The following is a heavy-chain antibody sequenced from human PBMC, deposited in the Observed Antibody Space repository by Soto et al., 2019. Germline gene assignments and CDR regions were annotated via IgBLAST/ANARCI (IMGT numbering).Heavy chain of an antibody. CDR3: ARGSAAKRYFDL. Sequence: QVQLQESGPGLVKPSQTLSLMCTVSGAPISGGDYHWSWIRQPPGKGLEWIGYIFPSGATHYNSSLGSRLTMSVETSKSPFSLKLTSVTAADTAVYFCARGSAAKRYFDLWGRGTLVTVSS. D-gene: IGHD5-18*01. CDR2: IFPSGAT. V-gene: IGHV4-30-4*01. J-gene: IGHJ2*01. CDR1: GAPISGGDYH.